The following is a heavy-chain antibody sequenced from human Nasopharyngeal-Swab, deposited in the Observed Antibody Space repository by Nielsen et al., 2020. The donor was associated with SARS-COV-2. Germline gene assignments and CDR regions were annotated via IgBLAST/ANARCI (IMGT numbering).Heavy chain of an antibody. CDR1: GFTFSSYG. Sequence: GGSLRLSCAAPGFTFSSYGMHWVRQAPGKGLEWVAVIWYDGSNKYYPGSVKGRFTISRENAKNSLYLQMNSLRAGDTAVYYCAREGLEQRVFDYWGQGTLVTVSS. J-gene: IGHJ4*02. V-gene: IGHV3-33*01. CDR2: IWYDGSNK. D-gene: IGHD1/OR15-1a*01. CDR3: AREGLEQRVFDY.